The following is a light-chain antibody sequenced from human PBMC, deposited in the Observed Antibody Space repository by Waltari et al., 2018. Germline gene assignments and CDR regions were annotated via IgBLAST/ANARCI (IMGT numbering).Light chain of an antibody. V-gene: IGKV1-39*01. Sequence: DIQMTQSPSSPSDFVGVKVTIPCRASQNITRYVCWYQQRPGRAPKLLFYAAYTLQSGVPSRFSGSGSVVDFTLTITSLQPEDFATYSCQQTNRVPWTFGRGTKVEIK. CDR3: QQTNRVPWT. CDR1: QNITRY. CDR2: AAY. J-gene: IGKJ1*01.